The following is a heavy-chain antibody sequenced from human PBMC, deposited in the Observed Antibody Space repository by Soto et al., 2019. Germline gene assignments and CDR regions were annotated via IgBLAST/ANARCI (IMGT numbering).Heavy chain of an antibody. CDR1: GYTFTSYA. J-gene: IGHJ3*01. V-gene: IGHV1-3*01. CDR3: ARGGPGYYCGSSGYMI. Sequence: ASVKVSCKASGYTFTSYAMHWVRQAPGQRLEWMGWINAGNGNTKYSQKFQGRVTITRDTSASTAYMELCSLRSEDTAVYYCARGGPGYYCGSSGYMIWGEGTMVTGSS. CDR2: INAGNGNT. D-gene: IGHD3-22*01.